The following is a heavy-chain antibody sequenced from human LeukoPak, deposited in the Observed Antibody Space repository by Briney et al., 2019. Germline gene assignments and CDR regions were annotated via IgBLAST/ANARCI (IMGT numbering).Heavy chain of an antibody. CDR3: TTSYSGNSWYDWFGP. CDR1: GFTFSGSS. V-gene: IGHV3-73*01. Sequence: PGGCLRLSCAASGFTFSGSSIHWVRQASGKGLEWVGLIRTKANTYATAYAASVTGRFTISRDDSKTTSYLQMNSLKTEDTALYFCTTSYSGNSWYDWFGPWGQGTLVTVSS. J-gene: IGHJ5*02. CDR2: IRTKANTYAT. D-gene: IGHD6-13*01.